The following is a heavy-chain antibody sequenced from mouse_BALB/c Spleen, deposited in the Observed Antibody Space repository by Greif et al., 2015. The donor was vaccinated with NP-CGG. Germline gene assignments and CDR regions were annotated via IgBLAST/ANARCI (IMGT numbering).Heavy chain of an antibody. Sequence: EVMLVESGGGLVKPGGSLKLSCAASGFTFSSYAMSWVRQTPEKRLEWVASISSGGSTYYPDSAKGRFTISRDNARNILYLQMSSLRSEDTAMYYCARHYYGSSPYAMDYWGQGTSVTVSS. V-gene: IGHV5-6-5*01. CDR2: ISSGGST. J-gene: IGHJ4*01. D-gene: IGHD1-1*01. CDR1: GFTFSSYA. CDR3: ARHYYGSSPYAMDY.